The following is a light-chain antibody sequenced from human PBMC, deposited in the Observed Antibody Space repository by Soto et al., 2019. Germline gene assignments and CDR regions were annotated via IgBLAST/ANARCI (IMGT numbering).Light chain of an antibody. CDR1: QSVSSN. CDR3: QQYNNWPRT. CDR2: GAS. V-gene: IGKV3-15*01. J-gene: IGKJ4*01. Sequence: EIVMTQSPATLSVSPGERATLSCRASQSVSSNLAWYQQKPGQAPRPLIYGASTRATGVPARFSGSGSGTEFTLTISSLQSEDFAVYYCQQYNNWPRTFGGGTKVEIK.